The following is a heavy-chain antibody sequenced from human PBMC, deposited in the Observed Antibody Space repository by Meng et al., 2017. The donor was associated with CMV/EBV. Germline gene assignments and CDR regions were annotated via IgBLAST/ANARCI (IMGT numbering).Heavy chain of an antibody. CDR3: ARIMAGTTSYGMDI. V-gene: IGHV4-39*01. Sequence: GSLRLSCTVPGGSISSSTYYWGWIRQPPGKGLEWIGSIFHSGRAFYNPSLKSRISISVDTSKNQFSLKLSSVTAADTAVYYCARIMAGTTSYGMDIWGQGTTVTVSS. D-gene: IGHD1-7*01. J-gene: IGHJ6*02. CDR1: GGSISSSTYY. CDR2: IFHSGRA.